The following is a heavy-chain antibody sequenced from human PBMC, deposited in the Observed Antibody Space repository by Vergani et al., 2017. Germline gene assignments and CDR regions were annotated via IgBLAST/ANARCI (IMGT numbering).Heavy chain of an antibody. J-gene: IGHJ6*03. CDR2: IWYDGSNK. Sequence: QVQLVESGGGVVQPGRSLRLSCAASGFTFSSYGMHWVRQAPGKGLEWVAVIWYDGSNKYYADSVKGRFTISRDNSKNTLYLQMNSLRADDTAVYYCARGNYDFWSGAYMDVWGKGTTVTVSS. CDR1: GFTFSSYG. D-gene: IGHD3-3*01. CDR3: ARGNYDFWSGAYMDV. V-gene: IGHV3-33*01.